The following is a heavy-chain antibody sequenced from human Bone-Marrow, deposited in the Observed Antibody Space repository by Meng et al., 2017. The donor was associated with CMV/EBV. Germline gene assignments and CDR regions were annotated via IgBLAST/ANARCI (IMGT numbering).Heavy chain of an antibody. J-gene: IGHJ6*02. D-gene: IGHD2-2*01. CDR2: INPNSGGT. CDR1: GYTFTSYD. CDR3: ARDSAYCSSTSCYWYGVDV. Sequence: ASVKVSCKASGYTFTSYDINWVRQAPGQGLEWMGWINPNSGGTNYAQKFQGRVTMTRDTSISTAYMELSRLRSDDTAVYYCARDSAYCSSTSCYWYGVDVWGQGTTVTVSS. V-gene: IGHV1-2*02.